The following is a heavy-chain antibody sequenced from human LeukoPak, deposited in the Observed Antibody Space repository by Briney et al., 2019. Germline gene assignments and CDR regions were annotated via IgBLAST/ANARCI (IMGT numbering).Heavy chain of an antibody. CDR1: GFTFSSYA. Sequence: GGSLRLSCAASGFTFSSYAMNWVRQAPGKGLEWVSYISSSGSTIYYADSVKGRFTISRDNAKNSLYLQMNSLRAEDTAVYYCAELGITMIGGAWGKGTTVTISS. V-gene: IGHV3-48*03. CDR2: ISSSGSTI. D-gene: IGHD3-10*02. CDR3: AELGITMIGGA. J-gene: IGHJ6*04.